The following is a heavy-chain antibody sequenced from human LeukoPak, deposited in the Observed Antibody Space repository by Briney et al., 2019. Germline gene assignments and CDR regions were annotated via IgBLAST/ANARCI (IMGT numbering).Heavy chain of an antibody. CDR1: GGTFSSYA. V-gene: IGHV1-69*01. J-gene: IGHJ4*02. CDR2: IIPIFGTA. D-gene: IGHD4-17*01. CDR3: ARCLDYGDYRAFDY. Sequence: GSSVKVSCKASGGTFSSYAISWVRQAPGQGLEWMGGIIPIFGTANYAQKFQGRVTITADESTSTAYMELSSLRSEDTAVYYCARCLDYGDYRAFDYWGQGTLVTVSS.